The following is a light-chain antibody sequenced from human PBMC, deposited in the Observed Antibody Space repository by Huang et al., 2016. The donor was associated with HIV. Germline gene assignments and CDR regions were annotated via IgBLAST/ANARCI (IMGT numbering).Light chain of an antibody. Sequence: DAVVTQSPLSLPVTPGEPASISCRSSQSLLHSNGYNYLDWYVQKPGQSPHLLNYLGSNRASGVPDRFSGSGSGTDFTLKISRVEAEDVGVYYCMQALQTPVFGPGTKVDIK. CDR2: LGS. V-gene: IGKV2-28*01. CDR3: MQALQTPV. CDR1: QSLLHSNGYNY. J-gene: IGKJ3*01.